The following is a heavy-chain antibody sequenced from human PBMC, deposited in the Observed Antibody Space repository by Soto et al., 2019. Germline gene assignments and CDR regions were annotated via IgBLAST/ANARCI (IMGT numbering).Heavy chain of an antibody. CDR1: GFTFRSYS. CDR3: ARVGPPPRTYCTNGVCYLDY. V-gene: IGHV3-48*01. CDR2: ISSSSSTI. Sequence: GGSLRLSCAASGFTFRSYSMNWVRQAPGKGLEWVSYISSSSSTIYYADSVKGRFTISRDNAKNSLYLQMNSLRAEDTAVYYCARVGPPPRTYCTNGVCYLDYWGQGTLVTVSS. J-gene: IGHJ4*02. D-gene: IGHD2-8*01.